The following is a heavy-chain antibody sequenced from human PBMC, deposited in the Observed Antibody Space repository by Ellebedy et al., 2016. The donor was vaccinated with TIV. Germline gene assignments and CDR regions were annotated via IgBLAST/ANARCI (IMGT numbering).Heavy chain of an antibody. CDR1: GFTFRSYA. D-gene: IGHD1-1*01. CDR3: ARKTDTGTSGDY. J-gene: IGHJ4*02. CDR2: IYSGGST. Sequence: PGGSLRLSCVASGFTFRSYAMCWVRQAPGKGLEWVSLIYSGGSTDYADSVKGRFTISRDSSKNTLYLQMNSLRAEDTAMYYCARKTDTGTSGDYWGQGTTVTVSS. V-gene: IGHV3-53*01.